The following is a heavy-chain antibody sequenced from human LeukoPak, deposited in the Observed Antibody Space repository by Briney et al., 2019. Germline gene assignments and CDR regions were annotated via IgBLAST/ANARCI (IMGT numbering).Heavy chain of an antibody. V-gene: IGHV3-23*01. CDR3: ARDHATYYYDSSGYYDY. CDR1: GFTFSSYP. J-gene: IGHJ4*02. Sequence: GGSLRLSCATSGFTFSSYPMSWVRQAPGRGLEWVSVISGNSGATYYADSVKGRFTISRDNAKNTVYLQMNSLRAEDTAVYYCARDHATYYYDSSGYYDYWGQGTLVTVSS. CDR2: ISGNSGAT. D-gene: IGHD3-22*01.